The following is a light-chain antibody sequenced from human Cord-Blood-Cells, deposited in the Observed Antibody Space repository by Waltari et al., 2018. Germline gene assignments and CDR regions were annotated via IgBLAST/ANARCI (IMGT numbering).Light chain of an antibody. V-gene: IGKV4-1*01. CDR2: WAS. Sequence: INCKSSQSVLYSSNNKNYLAWYQQKPGQPPKLLIYWASTRESGVPDRFSGSGSGTDFTLTISSLQAEDVAVYYCQQYYSTPYTFGQWTKLEIK. CDR1: QSVLYSSNNKNY. J-gene: IGKJ2*01. CDR3: QQYYSTPYT.